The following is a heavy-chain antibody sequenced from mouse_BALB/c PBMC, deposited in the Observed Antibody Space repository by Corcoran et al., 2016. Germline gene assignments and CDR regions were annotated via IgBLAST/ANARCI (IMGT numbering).Heavy chain of an antibody. CDR3: ARNYGYDRRWYFDV. CDR2: ILPGSGST. CDR1: GYTFRSYW. J-gene: IGHJ1*01. Sequence: QVQLQQSGAELMKPGASVKISCKATGYTFRSYWIEWVKQRPGHGLEWIGEILPGSGSTNYNEKFKGKATFTAGTSTNTAYMQLSSMTSEDSAVYYWARNYGYDRRWYFDVWGAGTTVTVSS. D-gene: IGHD2-2*01. V-gene: IGHV1-9*01.